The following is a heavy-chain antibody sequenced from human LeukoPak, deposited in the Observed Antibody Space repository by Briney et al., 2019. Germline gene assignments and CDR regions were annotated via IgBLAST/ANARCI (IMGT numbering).Heavy chain of an antibody. CDR1: GGSISSGGYY. D-gene: IGHD2-15*01. J-gene: IGHJ5*02. CDR3: ARVVVVVAATRRYWFDP. CDR2: IYYSGST. V-gene: IGHV4-31*03. Sequence: SQTLSLTCTVSGGSISSGGYYWSWIRQHPGKGLEWIGYIYYSGSTYYNPSLKSRVTISVDTSKNQFSLKLSSVTAADMAVYYCARVVVVVAATRRYWFDPWGQGTLVTVSS.